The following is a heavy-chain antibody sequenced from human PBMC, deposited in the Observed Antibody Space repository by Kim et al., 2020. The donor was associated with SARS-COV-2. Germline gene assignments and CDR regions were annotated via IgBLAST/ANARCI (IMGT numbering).Heavy chain of an antibody. CDR3: AKGFKKDSSSWYLSDAFDI. Sequence: RFTISRDNSKNTLYLKMNSLRAEDTAVYYCAKGFKKDSSSWYLSDAFDIWGQGTMVTVSS. D-gene: IGHD6-13*01. V-gene: IGHV3-23*01. J-gene: IGHJ3*02.